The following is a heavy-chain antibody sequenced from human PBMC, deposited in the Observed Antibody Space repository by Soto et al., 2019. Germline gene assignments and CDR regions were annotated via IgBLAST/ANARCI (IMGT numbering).Heavy chain of an antibody. D-gene: IGHD3-22*01. CDR2: IYHSGST. CDR3: AGTTYYDDRSGYYCHYFDY. CDR1: GGSISSSNW. Sequence: SETLSLTCAVSGGSISSSNWWSWVRQPPGKGLEWIGEIYHSGSTNYNPSLKSRVTISVDKSKNQFSLKLSSVTAADTAVYYCAGTTYYDDRSGYYCHYFDYWGQGTMVTVSS. V-gene: IGHV4-4*02. J-gene: IGHJ4*02.